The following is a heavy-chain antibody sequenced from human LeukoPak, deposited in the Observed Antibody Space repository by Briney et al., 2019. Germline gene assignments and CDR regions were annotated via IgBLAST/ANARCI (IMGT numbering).Heavy chain of an antibody. D-gene: IGHD3-9*01. CDR1: GYTFTGYY. CDR2: INLNSGGT. Sequence: ASVKVSCKASGYTFTGYYMHWVRQAPGQGLEWMGWINLNSGGTNYAQKFQGRVTMTRDTSISTAYVELSRLRSGDTAVYYCARSPDILTGENFDYWGQGTLVTVSS. CDR3: ARSPDILTGENFDY. V-gene: IGHV1-2*02. J-gene: IGHJ4*02.